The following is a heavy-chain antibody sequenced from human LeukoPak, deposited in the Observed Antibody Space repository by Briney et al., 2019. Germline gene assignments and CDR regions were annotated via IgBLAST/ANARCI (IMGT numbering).Heavy chain of an antibody. Sequence: GGSLRLSCAASEFTFSSYWMSWVRQAPGKGLEWVANIKEDGSEKYYVDSVKGRFTISRDNAKNSLYLQMNSLRAEDTAVYYCARDGGPLLVWGQGTTVTVSS. CDR2: IKEDGSEK. CDR3: ARDGGPLLV. CDR1: EFTFSSYW. J-gene: IGHJ6*02. V-gene: IGHV3-7*03.